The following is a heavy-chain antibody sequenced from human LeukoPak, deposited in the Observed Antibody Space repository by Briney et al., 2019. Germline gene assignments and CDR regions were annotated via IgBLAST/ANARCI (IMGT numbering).Heavy chain of an antibody. J-gene: IGHJ6*03. D-gene: IGHD3-10*01. CDR3: ARGGYYGSGSSTVRYFYYYMDV. Sequence: SETLSLTCTVSGGSISSYYWSWIRQPPGKGLEWIGYIYYSGSTNYNPSLKSRVTMSLDMSKNQFSLKLSSVTAADTAVYYCARGGYYGSGSSTVRYFYYYMDVWGTGTAVTISS. CDR2: IYYSGST. CDR1: GGSISSYY. V-gene: IGHV4-59*08.